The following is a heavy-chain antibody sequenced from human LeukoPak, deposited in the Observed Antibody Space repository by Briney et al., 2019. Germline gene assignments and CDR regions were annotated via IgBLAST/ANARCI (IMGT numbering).Heavy chain of an antibody. D-gene: IGHD3-22*01. Sequence: GGSLRLSCAASGFTFSSYAMSWVRQAPGKGLEWVSAISGSGGSTYYANSVKGRFTISRDNSKNTLYLQMNSLRAEDTAVYYCAKDTPFDYYDSSGHDYWGQGTLVTVSS. CDR2: ISGSGGST. V-gene: IGHV3-23*01. CDR3: AKDTPFDYYDSSGHDY. J-gene: IGHJ4*02. CDR1: GFTFSSYA.